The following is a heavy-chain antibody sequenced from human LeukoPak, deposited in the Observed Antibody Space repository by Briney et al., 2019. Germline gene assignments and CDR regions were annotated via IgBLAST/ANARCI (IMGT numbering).Heavy chain of an antibody. D-gene: IGHD3-9*01. Sequence: SETLSLTCIVSDDSISGRHSWGWIRQPPGKGLEWIGSIYYSGSTYYNPSLKSRVTISVDTSKNQFSLRLTSVTAADTAVYYCARELRYFDERDAFDIWGQGTMVTVSS. CDR1: DDSISGRHS. J-gene: IGHJ3*02. CDR3: ARELRYFDERDAFDI. CDR2: IYYSGST. V-gene: IGHV4-39*02.